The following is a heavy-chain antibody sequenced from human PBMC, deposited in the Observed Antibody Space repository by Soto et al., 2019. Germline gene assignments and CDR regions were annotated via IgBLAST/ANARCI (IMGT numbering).Heavy chain of an antibody. CDR2: INHSGST. CDR3: ERGPDYYGSGSYYVNPTRYYYGRDV. CDR1: GGSFSGYY. Sequence: SETLSLTCAVYGGSFSGYYWSWIRQPPEKGLEWIGEINHSGSTNYNPSLKSRVTISVDTSKNQFSLKLSSVTAADTVVYYCERGPDYYGSGSYYVNPTRYYYGRDVWGQGTTVTVSS. J-gene: IGHJ6*02. D-gene: IGHD3-10*01. V-gene: IGHV4-34*01.